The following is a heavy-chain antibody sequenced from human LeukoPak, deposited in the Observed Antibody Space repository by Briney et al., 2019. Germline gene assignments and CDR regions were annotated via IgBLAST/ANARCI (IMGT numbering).Heavy chain of an antibody. J-gene: IGHJ4*02. Sequence: GGSLRLSCAASGFTFSTYAMSWVRQAPGKGLEWVSVTYSGGTTYYADSVEGRFTTSRDSAKNTLYLQMNSLRTEDTAVYYCAKEGGLGYCSTTSCAFAHWGRGTLVTVSS. D-gene: IGHD2-2*01. CDR2: TYSGGTT. CDR1: GFTFSTYA. CDR3: AKEGGLGYCSTTSCAFAH. V-gene: IGHV3-23*03.